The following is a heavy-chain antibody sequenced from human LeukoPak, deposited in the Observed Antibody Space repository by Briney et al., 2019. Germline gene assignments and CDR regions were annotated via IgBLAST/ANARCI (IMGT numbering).Heavy chain of an antibody. CDR3: ARDVMVRNWFDP. CDR1: GCPFTSHW. V-gene: IGHV3-7*01. CDR2: INSDGSEK. J-gene: IGHJ5*02. D-gene: IGHD3-10*01. Sequence: GGSLRLSCAASGCPFTSHWLSWFRQSPGRGLEWVAHINSDGSEKNYVDSVKGRFTISRDNARNSQFLQMNSLRAEDTAVYYCARDVMVRNWFDPWGQGTLVTVS.